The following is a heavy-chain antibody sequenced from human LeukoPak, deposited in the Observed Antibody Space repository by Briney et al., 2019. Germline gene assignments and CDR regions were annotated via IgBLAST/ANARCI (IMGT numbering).Heavy chain of an antibody. CDR3: AGNYEGQGVVAAH. Sequence: ASVKVSCKVSGHPFYKYGINWVRQAPEQGLEWLGWVSVYNGNTNNVQTLQGRLTMTTDVSTSTAYMELRSLRSDDTAVYYCAGNYEGQGVVAAHWGQGTLVTVSS. J-gene: IGHJ4*02. CDR1: GHPFYKYG. D-gene: IGHD3-16*01. V-gene: IGHV1-18*01. CDR2: VSVYNGNT.